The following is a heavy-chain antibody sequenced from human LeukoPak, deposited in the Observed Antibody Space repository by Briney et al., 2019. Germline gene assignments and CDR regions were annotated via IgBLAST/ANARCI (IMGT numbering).Heavy chain of an antibody. J-gene: IGHJ3*02. CDR2: IYYSGST. D-gene: IGHD1-26*01. Sequence: SETLSLTCTVSGGSISSSRYYWGWIGQPPGKGLEWIGSIYYSGSTYYNPSLKSRVTISVDTSKNQFSLKLSSVTAADTAVYYCARPGATLDAFDIWGQGTMVTVSS. CDR3: ARPGATLDAFDI. V-gene: IGHV4-39*01. CDR1: GGSISSSRYY.